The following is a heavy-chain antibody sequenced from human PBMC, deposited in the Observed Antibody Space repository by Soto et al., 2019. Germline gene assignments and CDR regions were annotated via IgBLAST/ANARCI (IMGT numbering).Heavy chain of an antibody. CDR1: GYNFTMYA. CDR3: ARGERLYYAYYGMDV. V-gene: IGHV1-3*04. CDR2: INTGNGNT. D-gene: IGHD2-21*01. J-gene: IGHJ6*02. Sequence: QVQLVQSGAEVKKPGASVKVSCKASGYNFTMYAMIWVRQAPGQRPEWMGWINTGNGNTKYSPKLKGRVTITRDTSASTAYMEWSSLKAEDTAVYYCARGERLYYAYYGMDVWGQGPTVTVSS.